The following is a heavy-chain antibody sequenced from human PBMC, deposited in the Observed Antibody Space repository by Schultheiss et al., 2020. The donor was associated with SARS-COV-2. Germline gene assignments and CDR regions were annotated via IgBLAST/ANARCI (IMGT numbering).Heavy chain of an antibody. V-gene: IGHV3-30*03. CDR1: GFTFSSYG. D-gene: IGHD4-17*01. CDR3: ARLTTVIPNFPPYNWFDP. J-gene: IGHJ5*02. CDR2: ISYDGSNK. Sequence: GGSLRLSCAASGFTFSSYGMHWVRQAPGKGLEWVAVISYDGSNKYYADSVKGRFTISRDNAKNSLYLQMNSLRAEDTAVYYCARLTTVIPNFPPYNWFDPWGQGTLVTVSS.